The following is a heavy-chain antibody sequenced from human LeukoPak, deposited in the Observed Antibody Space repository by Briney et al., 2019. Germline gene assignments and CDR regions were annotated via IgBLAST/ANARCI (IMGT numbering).Heavy chain of an antibody. CDR2: FSTYNGNT. Sequence: GASVKLSCTASGYTFTSYGISWVRRAPGQRLEWMGWFSTYNGNTTYAQKRQARVTMTTDKSTRRAYTELRSVRSDDTAVYYCAREVQLWFGELSGYYGMDVWGKGTTVTVSS. CDR1: GYTFTSYG. CDR3: AREVQLWFGELSGYYGMDV. V-gene: IGHV1-18*04. D-gene: IGHD3-10*01. J-gene: IGHJ6*04.